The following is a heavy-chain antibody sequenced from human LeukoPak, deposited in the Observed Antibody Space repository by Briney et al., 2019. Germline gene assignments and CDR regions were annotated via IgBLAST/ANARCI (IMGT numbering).Heavy chain of an antibody. CDR1: GGSISSSSYY. CDR2: IYYSGST. J-gene: IGHJ4*02. D-gene: IGHD3-10*01. Sequence: SETLSLTCTVSGGSISSSSYYWGWIRQPPGKGLEWIGSIYYSGSTYYNPSLKSRVTISVDTSKNQFSLKLSSVTAADTAVYYCARVWGPYYGSGIEDGDYRGQGTLVTVSS. V-gene: IGHV4-39*07. CDR3: ARVWGPYYGSGIEDGDY.